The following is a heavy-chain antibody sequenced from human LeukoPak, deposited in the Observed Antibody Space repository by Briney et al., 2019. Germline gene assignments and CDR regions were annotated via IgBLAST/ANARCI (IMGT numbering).Heavy chain of an antibody. V-gene: IGHV3-30-3*01. D-gene: IGHD3-3*01. Sequence: GGSLRLSCAASGFTFSSYAMHWVRQAPGKGLEWVAVISYDGSNKYYADSVKGRFTISRDNSKNTLYLQMNSLRAEDTAVYYCARGITIFGVALYGMDVWGQGTTVTVSS. J-gene: IGHJ6*02. CDR3: ARGITIFGVALYGMDV. CDR1: GFTFSSYA. CDR2: ISYDGSNK.